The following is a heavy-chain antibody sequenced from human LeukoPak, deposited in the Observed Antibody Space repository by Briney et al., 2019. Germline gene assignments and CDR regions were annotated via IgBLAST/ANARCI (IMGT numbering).Heavy chain of an antibody. CDR2: IYYSGSI. D-gene: IGHD3-10*01. J-gene: IGHJ6*03. Sequence: SETLSLTCTVSGGSISTNVYYWGWIRQPPGRGLEWIGDIYYSGSISYNPSLKSRVTISVDTSKNQFSLKLGSVTAADTAVYYCARDYRGSGNIAGYYYYMDVWGKGTTVTVSS. V-gene: IGHV4-39*07. CDR3: ARDYRGSGNIAGYYYYMDV. CDR1: GGSISTNVYY.